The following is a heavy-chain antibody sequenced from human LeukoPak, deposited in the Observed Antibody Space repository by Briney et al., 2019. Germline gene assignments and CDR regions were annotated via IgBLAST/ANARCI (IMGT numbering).Heavy chain of an antibody. Sequence: GGSLRLSCAASGFTFSSYSMNWVRQAPGKGLEWVSSISSSSSYIYYADSVKGRFTISRDNAKNSLYLQMNSLRAEDTAVYYCARDTGYSGYDCCPDAFDIWGQGTMVTVSS. D-gene: IGHD5-12*01. CDR3: ARDTGYSGYDCCPDAFDI. CDR2: ISSSSSYI. V-gene: IGHV3-21*01. CDR1: GFTFSSYS. J-gene: IGHJ3*02.